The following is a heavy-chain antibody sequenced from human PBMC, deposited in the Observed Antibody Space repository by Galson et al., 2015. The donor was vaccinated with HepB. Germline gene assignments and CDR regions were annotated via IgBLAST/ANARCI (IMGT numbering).Heavy chain of an antibody. CDR2: IYSGGST. D-gene: IGHD6-19*01. Sequence: SLRLSCAASGFTVSSNYMSWVRQAPGKGLEWVSVIYSGGSTYYADSVKGRFTISRDNSKNTLYLQMNSLRAEDTAVYYRARDTAALGSIAVAGSLDYWGQGTLVTVSS. CDR3: ARDTAALGSIAVAGSLDY. J-gene: IGHJ4*02. CDR1: GFTVSSNY. V-gene: IGHV3-66*01.